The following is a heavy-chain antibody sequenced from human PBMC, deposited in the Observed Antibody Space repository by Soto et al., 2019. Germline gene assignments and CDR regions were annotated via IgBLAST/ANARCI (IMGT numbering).Heavy chain of an antibody. D-gene: IGHD1-26*01. CDR1: GGAVSISSYY. CDR3: ARRPKSGSFHDYGVDV. V-gene: IGHV4-39*01. Sequence: SETLSLTCTVSGGAVSISSYYLDWIRQPPGKGLEWIGHIYYNGRTYYNPSLKSRVNISVDTSKNQFYLNLNSVNAADTAVYYCARRPKSGSFHDYGVDVWGRGTTFTVSS. CDR2: IYYNGRT. J-gene: IGHJ6*02.